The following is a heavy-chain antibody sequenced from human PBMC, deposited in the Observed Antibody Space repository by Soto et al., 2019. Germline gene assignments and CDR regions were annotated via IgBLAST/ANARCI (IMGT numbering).Heavy chain of an antibody. J-gene: IGHJ6*02. V-gene: IGHV1-69*13. Sequence: SVKVSCKASGGTFSSYAISWVRQAPGQGLEWMGGIIPIFGTANYAQKFQGRVTITADESTSTAYMELSSLRSEDTAVYYCAREDIVVVVAAKRYYYYGMDVWSQGTSVTVSS. CDR1: GGTFSSYA. D-gene: IGHD2-15*01. CDR3: AREDIVVVVAAKRYYYYGMDV. CDR2: IIPIFGTA.